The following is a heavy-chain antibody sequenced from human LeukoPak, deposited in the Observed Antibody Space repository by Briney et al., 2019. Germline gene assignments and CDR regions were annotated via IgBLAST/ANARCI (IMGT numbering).Heavy chain of an antibody. D-gene: IGHD4-23*01. CDR3: ARGPLYGGNSGGGDY. CDR1: GYTFTGYY. Sequence: GASVKVSCKASGYTFTGYYTHWVRQAPGQGLEWMGWINPNSGGTNYAQKFQGGVTMTRDTSISTAYMELSRLRSDDTAVYYCARGPLYGGNSGGGDYWGQGTLVTVSS. V-gene: IGHV1-2*02. CDR2: INPNSGGT. J-gene: IGHJ4*02.